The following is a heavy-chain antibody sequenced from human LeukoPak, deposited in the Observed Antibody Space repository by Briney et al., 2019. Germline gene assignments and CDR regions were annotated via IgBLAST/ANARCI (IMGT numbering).Heavy chain of an antibody. CDR1: GGSISSYY. CDR3: ARAMYSGSSGNNWFDP. Sequence: SETLSLTCTVSGGSISSYYWSWIRQPPGKGLEWIGYIYYSGSTNYNPSLKSRVTISVDRSKNQFSLKLSSVTAADTAVYYCARAMYSGSSGNNWFDPWGQGTLVTVSS. D-gene: IGHD3-10*01. V-gene: IGHV4-59*12. J-gene: IGHJ5*02. CDR2: IYYSGST.